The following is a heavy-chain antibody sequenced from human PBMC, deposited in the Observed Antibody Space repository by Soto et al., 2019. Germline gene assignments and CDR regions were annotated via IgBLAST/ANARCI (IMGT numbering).Heavy chain of an antibody. CDR3: ARMIDGSRGVFDY. CDR1: GGSISSYY. CDR2: IYYSGST. V-gene: IGHV4-59*01. D-gene: IGHD1-26*01. Sequence: SETLSLTCTVSGGSISSYYWSWIRQPPGKGLEWIGYIYYSGSTNYNPSLKSRVTISVDTSKNQFSLKLSSVTAAGTAVYYCARMIDGSRGVFDYWGQGTLVTVSS. J-gene: IGHJ4*02.